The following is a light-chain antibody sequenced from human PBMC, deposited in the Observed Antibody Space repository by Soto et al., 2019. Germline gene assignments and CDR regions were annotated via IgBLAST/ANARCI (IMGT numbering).Light chain of an antibody. J-gene: IGKJ1*01. V-gene: IGKV3-20*01. CDR3: QQYGSSRGT. Sequence: VLTPSPATLSFSPVERSSRCCRASHIVKSSYLAWHQQTPGQAPRLLIYGASSRATGIPDRFSGSGSGTAFTLTISRLEPQDFAVYYCQQYGSSRGTFGQGTKVDIK. CDR2: GAS. CDR1: HIVKSSY.